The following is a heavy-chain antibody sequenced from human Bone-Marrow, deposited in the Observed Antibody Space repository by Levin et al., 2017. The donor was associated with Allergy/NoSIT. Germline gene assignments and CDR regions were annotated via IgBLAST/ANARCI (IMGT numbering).Heavy chain of an antibody. V-gene: IGHV1-24*01. CDR2: FDPEDDKA. CDR3: ATAFGGNFSLHEYFHH. Sequence: GESLKISCRVSGSGYTLTQLSIHWVRQAPGKGLQWMGGFDPEDDKAIYAQMFQGRVSMTEDTSADTAYLDLSSLRSDDTAVYYCATAFGGNFSLHEYFHHWGQGTLVTVSS. D-gene: IGHD3-10*01. J-gene: IGHJ1*01. CDR1: GSGYTLTQLS.